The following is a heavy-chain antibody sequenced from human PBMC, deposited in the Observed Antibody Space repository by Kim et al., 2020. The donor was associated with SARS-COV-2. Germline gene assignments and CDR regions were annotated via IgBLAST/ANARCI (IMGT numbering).Heavy chain of an antibody. J-gene: IGHJ5*02. Sequence: PSLQSRVTVSVDPSKNQFSLELSSVTAADTAVYYCARRRGYSVPYNWFDPWGQGTLVTVSS. D-gene: IGHD1-1*01. CDR3: ARRRGYSVPYNWFDP. V-gene: IGHV4-34*01.